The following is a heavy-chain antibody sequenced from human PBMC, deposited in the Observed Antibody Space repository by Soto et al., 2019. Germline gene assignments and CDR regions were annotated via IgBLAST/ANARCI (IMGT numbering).Heavy chain of an antibody. CDR1: GFTFDDYT. V-gene: IGHV3-43*01. CDR3: AKEGRITMIGIFDY. Sequence: EVQLVESGGVVVQPGGSLRLSCAASGFTFDDYTMHWVRQAPGKGLEWVSLISWDGGSTYYADSVKGRFTISRDNSKNSLYLQMNSLRTEDTALYYCAKEGRITMIGIFDYWGQGTLVTVSS. CDR2: ISWDGGST. J-gene: IGHJ4*02. D-gene: IGHD3-22*01.